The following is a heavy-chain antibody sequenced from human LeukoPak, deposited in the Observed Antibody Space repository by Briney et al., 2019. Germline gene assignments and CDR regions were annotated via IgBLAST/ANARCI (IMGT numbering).Heavy chain of an antibody. CDR2: INHSGRT. V-gene: IGHV4-34*01. J-gene: IGHJ5*02. CDR1: GGSFSGYY. CDR3: ARLATLSTVAARGRTWFDA. Sequence: PSETLSLTCAVYGGSFSGYYWSWIRQSPGKGLEWIGEINHSGRTNYNPSLKSRVTISVDTSKNQFSLKLSSVTAADTAVYYCARLATLSTVAARGRTWFDAWGQGTLVTVSS. D-gene: IGHD6-6*01.